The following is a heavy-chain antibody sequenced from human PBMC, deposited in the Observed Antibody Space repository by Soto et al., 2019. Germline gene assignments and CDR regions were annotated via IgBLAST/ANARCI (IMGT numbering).Heavy chain of an antibody. J-gene: IGHJ6*01. Sequence: EVQLVESGGGLVQPGGSLRLSCAASGFTFSSYELNWVRQAPGKGLEWVSYISSSGSTMYFADSVKGRFTISRDNAKNSLYLQMNSLRAEDTAVYYCARDLFVHGMPYGMDVWGQGTTVTVSS. V-gene: IGHV3-48*03. CDR3: ARDLFVHGMPYGMDV. D-gene: IGHD2-2*01. CDR1: GFTFSSYE. CDR2: ISSSGSTM.